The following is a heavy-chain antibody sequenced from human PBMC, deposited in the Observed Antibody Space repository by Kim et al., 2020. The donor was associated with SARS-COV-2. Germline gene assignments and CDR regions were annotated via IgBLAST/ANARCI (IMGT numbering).Heavy chain of an antibody. J-gene: IGHJ6*02. CDR1: GFTFSSYA. CDR2: ISGGGDST. Sequence: GGSLRLSCAASGFTFSSYAMSWVRQAPGKGLEWVSCISGGGDSTYYADSVKGRFTISRDNSKSTLYLQMNSLRAEDSAIYYCAKHLGPLCYYGLDVWGQGTTVTVSS. V-gene: IGHV3-23*01. CDR3: AKHLGPLCYYGLDV.